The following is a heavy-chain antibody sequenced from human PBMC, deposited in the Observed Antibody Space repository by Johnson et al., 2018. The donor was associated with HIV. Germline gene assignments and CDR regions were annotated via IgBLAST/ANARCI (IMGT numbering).Heavy chain of an antibody. Sequence: QVQLVESGGGVVQPGGSLRLSCAASGFTFSSYGMHWVRQAPGKGLEWVAFIWYDDSNEYYGESVKGRFTISRDNSKNTLYLQMNSLRAEDTAVYYCARDIIAVAGYDAFDIWGQGTMVTVSS. J-gene: IGHJ3*02. D-gene: IGHD6-19*01. CDR2: IWYDDSNE. V-gene: IGHV3-30*02. CDR1: GFTFSSYG. CDR3: ARDIIAVAGYDAFDI.